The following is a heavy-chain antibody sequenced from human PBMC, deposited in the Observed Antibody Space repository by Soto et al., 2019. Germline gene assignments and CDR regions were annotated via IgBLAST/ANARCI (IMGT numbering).Heavy chain of an antibody. V-gene: IGHV3-9*01. CDR2: ISWNSGSI. J-gene: IGHJ4*02. CDR3: AKGSSSTSYYYFDY. D-gene: IGHD2-2*01. CDR1: GFTFDDYA. Sequence: GGSLRLSCAASGFTFDDYAMHWVRQAPGKGLGWVSGISWNSGSIGYADSVKGRFTISRDNAKNSLYLQMNSLRAEDTALYYCAKGSSSTSYYYFDYWGQGTLVTVSS.